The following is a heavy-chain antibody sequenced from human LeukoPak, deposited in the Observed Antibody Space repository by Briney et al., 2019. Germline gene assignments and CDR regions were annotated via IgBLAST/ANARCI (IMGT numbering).Heavy chain of an antibody. J-gene: IGHJ4*02. CDR1: AFTFSSYG. V-gene: IGHV3-23*01. CDR2: ISGSGDST. D-gene: IGHD2-2*01. Sequence: GGSLRLSCAASAFTFSSYGMSWVRQAPGKGLEWVSTISGSGDSTNYADSVKGRFTISRDNSKNTLYLQMNSLRAEDTAVYYCVKYPCSSTSCRQPFDYWGQGTLVTVSS. CDR3: VKYPCSSTSCRQPFDY.